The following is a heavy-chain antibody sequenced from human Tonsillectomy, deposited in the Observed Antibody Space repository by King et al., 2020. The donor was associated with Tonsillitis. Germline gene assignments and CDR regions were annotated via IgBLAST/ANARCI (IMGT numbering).Heavy chain of an antibody. J-gene: IGHJ4*02. D-gene: IGHD6-19*01. CDR1: AFTFSSYG. V-gene: IGHV3-33*08. Sequence: VQLVESGGGVVQPGRSLRLSCAASAFTFSSYGMHWVRQAPGKGLEWVAVIWYDGSNKYYADSVKGRFTISRDNSKNTLYLQMNSLRAEDTAVYYCARLGRHSSGWWYFDYWGQGTLVTVSS. CDR2: IWYDGSNK. CDR3: ARLGRHSSGWWYFDY.